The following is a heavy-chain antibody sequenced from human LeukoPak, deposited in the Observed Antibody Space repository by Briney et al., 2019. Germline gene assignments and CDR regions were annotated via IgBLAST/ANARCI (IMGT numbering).Heavy chain of an antibody. CDR3: ASWVGGYMDV. D-gene: IGHD3-3*01. CDR1: GGSISSGTYY. J-gene: IGHJ6*03. CDR2: IYTSGST. Sequence: SETLSLTCTVSGGSISSGTYYWNWIRQPAGKGLEWIGRIYTSGSTNYNPSLKSRVTISVDTSKNQFSLRLNSVTAADTAMYYCASWVGGYMDVWGKGTTVTVSS. V-gene: IGHV4-61*02.